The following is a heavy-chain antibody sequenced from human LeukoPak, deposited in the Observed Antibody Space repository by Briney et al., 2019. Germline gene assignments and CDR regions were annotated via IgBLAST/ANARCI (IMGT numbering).Heavy chain of an antibody. CDR1: GYTFTDYY. Sequence: GASVNVSCKASGYTFTDYYIHWVRQAPGQGLEWMGWINPNSGGTNYAQKFQGRVTMTRDTSISTAYMELSRLTSDDTAVYYCARDAIVRDYSNSDYWGQGTLVTVSS. CDR2: INPNSGGT. CDR3: ARDAIVRDYSNSDY. J-gene: IGHJ4*02. V-gene: IGHV1-2*02. D-gene: IGHD4-11*01.